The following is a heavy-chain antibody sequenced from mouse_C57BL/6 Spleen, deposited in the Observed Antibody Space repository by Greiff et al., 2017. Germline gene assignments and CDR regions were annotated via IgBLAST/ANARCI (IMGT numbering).Heavy chain of an antibody. CDR3: ARDRGSNWDIGY. D-gene: IGHD4-1*01. CDR2: ISYDGSN. J-gene: IGHJ2*01. V-gene: IGHV3-6*01. CDR1: GYSITCGYY. Sequence: EVKLQESGPGLVKPSQSLSLTCSVTGYSITCGYYWNWIRQFPGNKLEWMGYISYDGSNNYNPSLKNRISITRDTSKNQFFLKLNSVTTEDTATYYCARDRGSNWDIGYWGQGTTLTVSS.